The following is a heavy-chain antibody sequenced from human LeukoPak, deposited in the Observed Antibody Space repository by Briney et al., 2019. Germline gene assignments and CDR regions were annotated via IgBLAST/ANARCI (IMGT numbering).Heavy chain of an antibody. CDR2: IRYDGSNK. J-gene: IGHJ4*02. Sequence: KPGGSLRLSCAASGFTFNSHDMNWVRQAPGKGLEWVAFIRYDGSNKYYADSVKGRFTISRDNSKNTLYLQMNSLRAEDTAVYYCAHDPDTYYYDSSGSPDDYWGQGTLVTVSS. V-gene: IGHV3-30*02. CDR3: AHDPDTYYYDSSGSPDDY. D-gene: IGHD3-22*01. CDR1: GFTFNSHD.